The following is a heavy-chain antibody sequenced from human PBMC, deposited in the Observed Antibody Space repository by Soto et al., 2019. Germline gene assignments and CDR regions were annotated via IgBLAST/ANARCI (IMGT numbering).Heavy chain of an antibody. V-gene: IGHV3-13*01. CDR3: ARAYGGNSGEFDY. D-gene: IGHD4-17*01. J-gene: IGHJ4*02. CDR2: IGVDGNT. CDR1: GFTPSKYD. Sequence: GGSLRTSCSGPGFTPSKYDMHWGRQAAGRGLEWVSAIGVDGNTHYPDSMRGRFTISRDNSKNTLYLQMNSLRAEDTAVYYCARAYGGNSGEFDYWGQGTLVTVSS.